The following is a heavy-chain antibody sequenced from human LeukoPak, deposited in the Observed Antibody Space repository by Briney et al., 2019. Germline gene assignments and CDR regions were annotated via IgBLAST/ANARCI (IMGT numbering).Heavy chain of an antibody. V-gene: IGHV3-7*01. Sequence: GGSLRLSCAASGFTFSSYWMSWVRQAPGKGLEWVANIKQDGSEKYYVDSVKGRFTISRDNAKNSLYLQMNSLRAEDTAVYHCARSGYYAQWAFDIWGQGTMVTVSS. CDR2: IKQDGSEK. J-gene: IGHJ3*02. D-gene: IGHD3-22*01. CDR1: GFTFSSYW. CDR3: ARSGYYAQWAFDI.